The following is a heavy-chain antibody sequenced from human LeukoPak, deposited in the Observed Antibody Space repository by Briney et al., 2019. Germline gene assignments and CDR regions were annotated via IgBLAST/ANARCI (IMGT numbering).Heavy chain of an antibody. CDR2: IYTSGST. V-gene: IGHV4-61*02. Sequence: SQTLSLTCTVSGGSISSGSYYWSWIRQPAGKGLEWIGRIYTSGSTNYNPSLKSRVTISVDTSKNQFSLKRSSVTAADTAVYYCARGITMKGDWFDPWGQGTLVTVSS. CDR1: GGSISSGSYY. D-gene: IGHD3-22*01. J-gene: IGHJ5*02. CDR3: ARGITMKGDWFDP.